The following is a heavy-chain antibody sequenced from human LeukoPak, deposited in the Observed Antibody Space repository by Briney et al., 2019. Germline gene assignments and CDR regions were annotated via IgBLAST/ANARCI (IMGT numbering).Heavy chain of an antibody. V-gene: IGHV3-23*01. D-gene: IGHD3-16*01. CDR2: MSGSGDST. CDR3: ATGGLGFSCSWFAN. CDR1: RFSFSSYA. Sequence: GGSLRLSCAVSRFSFSSYAVSWVRQAPGKGLEWVSVMSGSGDSTNFADSVKGRFTISRDNSKNTLYLQMNSLRAEDTVVYYCATGGLGFSCSWFANWGQGTLVTVSS. J-gene: IGHJ5*02.